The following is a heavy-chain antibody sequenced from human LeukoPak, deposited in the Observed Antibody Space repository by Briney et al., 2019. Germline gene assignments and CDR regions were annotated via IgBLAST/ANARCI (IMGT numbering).Heavy chain of an antibody. CDR1: GYSISSGYY. CDR2: INHSGST. D-gene: IGHD2-15*01. V-gene: IGHV4-38-2*02. J-gene: IGHJ5*02. Sequence: SETLSLTCTVSGYSISSGYYWGWIRQPPGKGLEWIGEINHSGSTNYNPSLKTRVPITVDMSKKQFSLKPSSVTAADTAVYYCARGRTRPLPPRYNGFDAQGKRTLVTVSS. CDR3: ARGRTRPLPPRYNGFDA.